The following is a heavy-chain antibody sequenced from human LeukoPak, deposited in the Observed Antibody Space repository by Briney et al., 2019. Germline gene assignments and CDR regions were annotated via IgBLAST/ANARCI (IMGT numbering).Heavy chain of an antibody. Sequence: PSETLSLTCTVSGGSISSSSYYWGWIRQPPGKGLEWIGSIYYSDSTYYNPYVKSRVSIAVDTSKNQFSLKLSSVTAADTAVYYCARGIAAAGTYAVFDYWGQGTLVTVSS. CDR1: GGSISSSSYY. CDR3: ARGIAAAGTYAVFDY. J-gene: IGHJ4*02. CDR2: IYYSDST. D-gene: IGHD6-13*01. V-gene: IGHV4-39*01.